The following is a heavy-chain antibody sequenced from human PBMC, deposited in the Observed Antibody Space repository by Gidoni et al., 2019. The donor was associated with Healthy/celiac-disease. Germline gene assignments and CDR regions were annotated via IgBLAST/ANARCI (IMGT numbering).Heavy chain of an antibody. V-gene: IGHV4-39*01. CDR3: ARQGADYYGSGSYSNWFDP. J-gene: IGHJ5*02. CDR1: GGSISSSSYY. Sequence: QLQLQESGPGLVKPSETLSLTCTVSGGSISSSSYYWGWIRQPPGKGLEWIGSIYYSGSTYYNPSLKSRVTISVDTSKNQFSLKLSSVTAADTAVYYCARQGADYYGSGSYSNWFDPWGQGTLVTVSS. D-gene: IGHD3-10*01. CDR2: IYYSGST.